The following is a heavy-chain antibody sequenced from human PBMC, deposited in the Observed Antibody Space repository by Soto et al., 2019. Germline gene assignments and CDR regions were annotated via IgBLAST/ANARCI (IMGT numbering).Heavy chain of an antibody. V-gene: IGHV4-34*01. CDR3: ARVPPRGITYFDY. CDR1: GGSFSCYY. Sequence: SETLSLTCAVYGGSFSCYYWSWIRQPPGKGLDWIGEINHGGSTNYSPSLKSRLTVTKDTSKNQVVLTMTNMDTVDTATYYCARVPPRGITYFDYWGQGTLVTVS. CDR2: INHGGST. J-gene: IGHJ4*02. D-gene: IGHD3-16*01.